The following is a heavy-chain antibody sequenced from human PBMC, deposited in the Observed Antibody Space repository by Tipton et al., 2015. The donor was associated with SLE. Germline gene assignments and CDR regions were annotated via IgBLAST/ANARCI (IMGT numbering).Heavy chain of an antibody. V-gene: IGHV4-59*01. Sequence: TLSLTCTVSGGSISSYDWSWIRQPPGKGLEWIGYMHYTGSTNYNPSLKSRVTLSPDTSKNQFSLKLTSVTAADTAVYYCARGMVTWRGAIIGVDVWGQGTTVNVSS. CDR3: ARGMVTWRGAIIGVDV. CDR1: GGSISSYD. D-gene: IGHD2-21*02. J-gene: IGHJ6*02. CDR2: MHYTGST.